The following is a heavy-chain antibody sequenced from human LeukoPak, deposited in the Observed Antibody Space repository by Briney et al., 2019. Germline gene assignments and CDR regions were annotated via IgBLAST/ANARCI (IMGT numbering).Heavy chain of an antibody. CDR1: GFTFSGSA. J-gene: IGHJ6*03. CDR3: TRWSSCSGTSCRLGNYYYYMDV. Sequence: GGSLRLSCAASGFTFSGSAIHWVRQASGKGLEWVGRVRGKTNNYATSIAASMKGRFIISRDDSKNTAYLQLYSLKTEDTAVYYCTRWSSCSGTSCRLGNYYYYMDVWGRGTTVTVSS. D-gene: IGHD2-2*01. CDR2: VRGKTNNYAT. V-gene: IGHV3-73*01.